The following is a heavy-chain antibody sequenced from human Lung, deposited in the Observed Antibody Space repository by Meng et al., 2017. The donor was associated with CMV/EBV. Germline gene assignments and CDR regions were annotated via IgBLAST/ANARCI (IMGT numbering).Heavy chain of an antibody. V-gene: IGHV1-69*10. CDR3: ARDLNGGSPSGGWFDP. D-gene: IGHD2-8*01. J-gene: IGHJ5*02. CDR2: IIPILGIA. CDR1: GGTFSSYA. Sequence: SXXVSXQASGGTFSSYAISWVRQAPGQGLEWMGGIIPILGIANYAQKFQGRVTITADKSTSTAYMELSSLRSEDTAVYYCARDLNGGSPSGGWFDPWGQGXLVTVSS.